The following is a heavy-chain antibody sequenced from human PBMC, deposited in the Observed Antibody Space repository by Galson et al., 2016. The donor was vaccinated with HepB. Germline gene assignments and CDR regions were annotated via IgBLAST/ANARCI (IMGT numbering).Heavy chain of an antibody. CDR3: ASATDGNFFFDY. J-gene: IGHJ4*02. CDR2: IRPGVSTT. CDR1: GYSLSNYW. V-gene: IGHV5-51*01. Sequence: GAEVKKPGESLKISCQASGYSLSNYWIGWVRQLPGKGLEWMGLIRPGVSTTYYRPSLQGQVIISADKSLFTAYLQWSNLRASDSGLYYCASATDGNFFFDYWAQGTLVTVSS. D-gene: IGHD5-24*01.